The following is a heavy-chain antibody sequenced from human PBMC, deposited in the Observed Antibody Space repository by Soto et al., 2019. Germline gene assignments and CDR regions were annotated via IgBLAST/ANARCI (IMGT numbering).Heavy chain of an antibody. Sequence: QVQLQESGPGLVKPSRTLSLTCTVSGGSISSGDYYWSWIRQPPGKGMEWIGYIYYSGSTYYNPSLKSRVTISVDKSKNQFSLKLNSVTAADTAVYYCARVIMDYYGSGSPFDYWGQGTLVTVSS. V-gene: IGHV4-30-4*01. D-gene: IGHD3-10*01. CDR1: GGSISSGDYY. CDR2: IYYSGST. CDR3: ARVIMDYYGSGSPFDY. J-gene: IGHJ4*02.